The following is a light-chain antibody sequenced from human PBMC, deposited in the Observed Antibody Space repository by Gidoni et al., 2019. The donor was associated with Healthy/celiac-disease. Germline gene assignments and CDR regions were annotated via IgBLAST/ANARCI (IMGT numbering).Light chain of an antibody. V-gene: IGKV3-11*01. CDR3: QQRSNWPPLFT. CDR2: DAS. J-gene: IGKJ3*01. CDR1: QNVSSY. Sequence: EIVLTQSPATLSLSPGERATLSCRASQNVSSYLAWYQQKPGQAPRLLIYDASNRATGIPARCSGSGSGTDFTLTISSLEPEDFAVYYCQQRSNWPPLFTFGPGTKVDIK.